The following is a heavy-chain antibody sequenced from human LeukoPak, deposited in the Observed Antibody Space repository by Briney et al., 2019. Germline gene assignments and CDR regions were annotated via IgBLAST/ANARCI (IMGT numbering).Heavy chain of an antibody. CDR2: IKSKTDGGTT. D-gene: IGHD3-10*01. CDR1: GFTFSNAW. J-gene: IGHJ4*02. Sequence: GGSLRLSCAASGFTFSNAWMSWVRQAPGKGLEWVGRIKSKTDGGTTDYAAPVKGRFTISRDDSKNTLYLQMNSLKTEDTAVYYCTTDVPSYPNNTYYYGSGSYYKGRYFDYWGQGTLVTVSS. CDR3: TTDVPSYPNNTYYYGSGSYYKGRYFDY. V-gene: IGHV3-15*01.